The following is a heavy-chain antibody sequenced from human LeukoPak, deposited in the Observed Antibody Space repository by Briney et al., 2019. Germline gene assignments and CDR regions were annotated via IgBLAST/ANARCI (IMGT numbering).Heavy chain of an antibody. CDR1: GGSISSGDYY. CDR3: ARPYYYDSRIDP. D-gene: IGHD3-22*01. J-gene: IGHJ5*02. CDR2: IYYSGST. V-gene: IGHV4-30-4*01. Sequence: SETLSLTCTVSGGSISSGDYYWSWIRQPPGKGLEWIAYIYYSGSTYYNPSLKSRVTMSADTSKNQLSLKLSSVTAADTAVYYCARPYYYDSRIDPWGQGILVTVSS.